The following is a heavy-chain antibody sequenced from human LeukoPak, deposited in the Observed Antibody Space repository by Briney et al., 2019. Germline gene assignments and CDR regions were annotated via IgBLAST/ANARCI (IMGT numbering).Heavy chain of an antibody. CDR3: ARDHVNYYGSGSYYPPTNAFDI. D-gene: IGHD3-10*01. CDR2: INHSGST. Sequence: SSETLSLTCAVYGGSFSGYYWSWIRQPPGKGLEWIGEINHSGSTNYNPSLKSRVTISVDTSKNQFSLKLSSVTAADTAVYYCARDHVNYYGSGSYYPPTNAFDIWGQGTVVTVSS. J-gene: IGHJ3*02. CDR1: GGSFSGYY. V-gene: IGHV4-34*01.